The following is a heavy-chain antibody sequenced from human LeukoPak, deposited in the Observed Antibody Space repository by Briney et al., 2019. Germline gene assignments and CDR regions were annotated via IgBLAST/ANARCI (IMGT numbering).Heavy chain of an antibody. J-gene: IGHJ4*02. CDR3: ASEPLWFGVPFDY. D-gene: IGHD3-10*01. V-gene: IGHV3-74*01. CDR1: GFTFSSYW. Sequence: GGSLRLSCAASGFTFSSYWMYWVRQAPGKGLVWVSRINSDGSSTIYADSVKGRFTISRDNAKNTLYLQMNSLRAEDTAVYYCASEPLWFGVPFDYWGQGTLVTVSS. CDR2: INSDGSST.